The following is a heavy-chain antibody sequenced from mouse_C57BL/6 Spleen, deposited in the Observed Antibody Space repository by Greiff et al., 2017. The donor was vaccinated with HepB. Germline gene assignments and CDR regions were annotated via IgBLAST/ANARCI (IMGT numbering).Heavy chain of an antibody. D-gene: IGHD1-1*01. CDR1: GYTFTSYW. CDR3: ARGDYGSLHYFDY. Sequence: VQLQQPGAELVMPGASVKLSCKASGYTFTSYWMHWVKQRPGQGLEWIGEIDPSDSYTNYNQKFKGKSTLTVDKSSSTAYMRLSSLTSEDSAVYYCARGDYGSLHYFDYWGQGTTLTVSS. V-gene: IGHV1-69*01. CDR2: IDPSDSYT. J-gene: IGHJ2*01.